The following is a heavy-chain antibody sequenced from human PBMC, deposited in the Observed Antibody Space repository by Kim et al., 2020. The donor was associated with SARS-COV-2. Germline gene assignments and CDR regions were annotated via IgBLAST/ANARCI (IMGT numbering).Heavy chain of an antibody. CDR3: ARDNGDYKSFDY. V-gene: IGHV5-10-1*01. D-gene: IGHD4-17*01. J-gene: IGHJ4*02. CDR1: GYSFTNYW. CDR2: IDPTDSYT. Sequence: GESLKISCEGSGYSFTNYWISWVRQMPGEGLEWMGRIDPTDSYTNYSPSFQGHVTISADKSISTAYLQWSSLKASDTAMYYCARDNGDYKSFDYWGQGTLVTVSS.